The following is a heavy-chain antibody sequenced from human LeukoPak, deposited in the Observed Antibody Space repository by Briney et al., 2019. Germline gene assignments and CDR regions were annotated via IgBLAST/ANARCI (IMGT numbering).Heavy chain of an antibody. CDR1: GVSFSGYY. V-gene: IGHV4-34*01. J-gene: IGHJ4*02. CDR2: INHSAST. D-gene: IGHD2-2*01. Sequence: SQTLSLTCAVYGVSFSGYYWSWIRQPPGKGLEWIGVINHSASTNYNPILKSRVTISVDTSKNQFSLKLRSVTAADTAVYYCSRTESQLPWRLHGFDYWGQGTLVTVSS. CDR3: SRTESQLPWRLHGFDY.